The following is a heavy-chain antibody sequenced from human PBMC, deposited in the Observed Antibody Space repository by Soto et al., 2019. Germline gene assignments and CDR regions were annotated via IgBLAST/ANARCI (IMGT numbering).Heavy chain of an antibody. CDR3: VKGRAAAGTGDWTNAFDI. CDR2: ISSNGGST. Sequence: PGGSLRLSCPASGFTFSSYAMHWVRQAPGKGLEYVSAISSNGGSTYYADSVKGRFTISRDNSKNTLYLQMSSLRAEDTAVYYCVKGRAAAGTGDWTNAFDIWGQGTMVTVSS. V-gene: IGHV3-64D*06. J-gene: IGHJ3*02. CDR1: GFTFSSYA. D-gene: IGHD6-13*01.